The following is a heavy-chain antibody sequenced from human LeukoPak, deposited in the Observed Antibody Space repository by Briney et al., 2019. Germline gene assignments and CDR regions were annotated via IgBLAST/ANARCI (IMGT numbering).Heavy chain of an antibody. V-gene: IGHV4-39*01. J-gene: IGHJ6*03. CDR3: ARVGLVLAATTRSYYMDV. Sequence: SETLSLTCTVSGGSISSSSYYWGWIRQPPGKGLEWIGYIYYSGSTYYNPSLKSRLTMSVDTSKNRFSLKLSSVTAADTAVYYCARVGLVLAATTRSYYMDVWGKGTTVTVSS. CDR2: IYYSGST. D-gene: IGHD2-15*01. CDR1: GGSISSSSYY.